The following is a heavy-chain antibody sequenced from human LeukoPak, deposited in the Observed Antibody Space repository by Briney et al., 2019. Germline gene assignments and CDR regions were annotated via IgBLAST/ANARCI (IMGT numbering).Heavy chain of an antibody. Sequence: GASVKVSCKASGYTFTGYYMHWVRQAPGQGLEWMGWINPNSGGTNYAQKFQGRVTMTRDTSISTAYMELSRLRSDDTAVYYCARDMGYYDSSEDWFDPWGQGTLVTVSS. CDR1: GYTFTGYY. CDR2: INPNSGGT. V-gene: IGHV1-2*02. J-gene: IGHJ5*02. D-gene: IGHD3-22*01. CDR3: ARDMGYYDSSEDWFDP.